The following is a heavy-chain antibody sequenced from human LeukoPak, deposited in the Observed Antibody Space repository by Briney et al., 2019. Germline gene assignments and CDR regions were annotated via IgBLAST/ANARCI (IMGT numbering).Heavy chain of an antibody. D-gene: IGHD6-13*01. Sequence: ASVKVSCKASGYTFTSYGISWVRQAPGQGLERMGWISAYNGNTNYAQKLQGRVTITTDTSTSTLYMELRSLRSDDTAVYYCARTSVSSWYADYWGQGTLVTVSS. J-gene: IGHJ4*02. V-gene: IGHV1-18*01. CDR2: ISAYNGNT. CDR3: ARTSVSSWYADY. CDR1: GYTFTSYG.